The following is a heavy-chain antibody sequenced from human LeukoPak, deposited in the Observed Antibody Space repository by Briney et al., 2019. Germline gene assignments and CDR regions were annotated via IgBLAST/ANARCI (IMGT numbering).Heavy chain of an antibody. V-gene: IGHV4-59*11. CDR1: GGPISSHY. D-gene: IGHD2-2*02. CDR2: ISYSGST. J-gene: IGHJ4*02. Sequence: SETLSLTCTVSGGPISSHYWSWIRQSPGKGLEWIGYISYSGSTNYNPSLKSRVTISVDTSKNQFSLKLTSVTAADTAVYYCARGSAILTYYFEYWGQGTLVTVSS. CDR3: ARGSAILTYYFEY.